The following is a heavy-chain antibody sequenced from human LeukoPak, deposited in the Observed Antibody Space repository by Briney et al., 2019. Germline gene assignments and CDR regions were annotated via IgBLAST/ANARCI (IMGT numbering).Heavy chain of an antibody. CDR2: FDPEDGET. CDR3: ATGGITIFGVVPPRYCYYMDV. CDR1: GYTLTELS. V-gene: IGHV1-24*01. D-gene: IGHD3-3*01. Sequence: GASVKVSCKVSGYTLTELSMHWVRQAPGKGLEWMGGFDPEDGETIYAQKFQGRVTMTEDTSTDTAYMELSSLRSEDTAVYYCATGGITIFGVVPPRYCYYMDVWGKGTTVTVSS. J-gene: IGHJ6*03.